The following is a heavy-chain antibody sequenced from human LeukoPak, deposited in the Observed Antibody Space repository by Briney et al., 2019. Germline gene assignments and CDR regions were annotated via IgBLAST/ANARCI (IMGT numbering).Heavy chain of an antibody. V-gene: IGHV5-10-1*01. J-gene: IGHJ5*02. CDR2: IDPSDSYT. Sequence: GESLKISCKGSGYSFTSYWISWVRQMPGKGLEWMGRIDPSDSYTNYSPSFQGHVTISADKPISTAYLQWSSLKASDTAMYYCARQGYSYGYWFDPWGQGTLVTVSS. CDR3: ARQGYSYGYWFDP. CDR1: GYSFTSYW. D-gene: IGHD5-18*01.